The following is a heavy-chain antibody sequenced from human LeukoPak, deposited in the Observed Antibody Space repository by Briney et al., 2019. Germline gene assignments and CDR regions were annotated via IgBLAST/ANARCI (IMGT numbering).Heavy chain of an antibody. D-gene: IGHD4-23*01. CDR3: ARVGVDHSGNIIKYYFDY. Sequence: SGTLSLTCAVSGGSISSNYWWSWVRQPPGKGLEWIGEIYHSGSTNYNPSLKSRVIMSVDTSKNQFYLKLSPVTAADTAVYYCARVGVDHSGNIIKYYFDYWGQGTLVTVSS. CDR1: GGSISSNYW. CDR2: IYHSGST. J-gene: IGHJ4*02. V-gene: IGHV4-4*02.